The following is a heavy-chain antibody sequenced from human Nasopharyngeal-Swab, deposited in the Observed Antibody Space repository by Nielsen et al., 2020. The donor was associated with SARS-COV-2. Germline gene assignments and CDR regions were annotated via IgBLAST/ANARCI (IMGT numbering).Heavy chain of an antibody. Sequence: GASLQLCCAASGFTFSSYAMSWVRQAPGKVLEWVSAISGSGGSTYYADSVKGRFTISRDNSKNTLYLQMNSLRAEDTAVYYCAKEAYGGNSGESAFDIWGQGTMVTVSS. V-gene: IGHV3-23*01. CDR3: AKEAYGGNSGESAFDI. J-gene: IGHJ3*02. D-gene: IGHD4-23*01. CDR2: ISGSGGST. CDR1: GFTFSSYA.